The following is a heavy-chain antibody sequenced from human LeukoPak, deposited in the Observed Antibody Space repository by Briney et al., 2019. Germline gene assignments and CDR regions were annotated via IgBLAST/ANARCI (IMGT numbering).Heavy chain of an antibody. CDR1: GFTFSSYD. V-gene: IGHV3-23*01. CDR2: ISGSGGST. D-gene: IGHD3-10*01. J-gene: IGHJ4*02. CDR3: AKGQLWFGEFSYFDY. Sequence: PGGSLRLSCEASGFTFSSYDMNWVRQAPGKGLEWVSVISGSGGSTDYADSVKGGFSISRDNSKNTLYLQMNSLRAEDTAVYYCAKGQLWFGEFSYFDYWGQGTLVTVSS.